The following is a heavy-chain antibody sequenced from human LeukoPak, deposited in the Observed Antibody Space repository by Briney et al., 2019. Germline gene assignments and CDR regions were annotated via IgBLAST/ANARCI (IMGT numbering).Heavy chain of an antibody. Sequence: PGGSLRLSCAASGFTFSSYGMHWVRQAPGKGLEWVAVISYDGSNKYYADSVKGRFTISRDNSKNTLYLQMNSLRAEDTAVYYCAKEVAAAAHDLNWFDPWGQGTLVTVSS. J-gene: IGHJ5*02. CDR3: AKEVAAAAHDLNWFDP. CDR2: ISYDGSNK. CDR1: GFTFSSYG. D-gene: IGHD6-13*01. V-gene: IGHV3-30*18.